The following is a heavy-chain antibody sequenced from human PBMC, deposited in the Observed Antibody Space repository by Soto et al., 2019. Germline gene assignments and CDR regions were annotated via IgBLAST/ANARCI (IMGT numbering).Heavy chain of an antibody. J-gene: IGHJ3*02. CDR2: ISYDGSNK. D-gene: IGHD3-22*01. CDR1: GFTFSSYA. V-gene: IGHV3-30-3*01. CDR3: ARVTDYYDSSGNAFDI. Sequence: SLRLSCAASGFTFSSYAMHWVRQAPGKGLEWVAVISYDGSNKYYADSVKGRFTISRDNSKNTLYLQMNSLRAEDTAVYYCARVTDYYDSSGNAFDIWGQGTMVTVSS.